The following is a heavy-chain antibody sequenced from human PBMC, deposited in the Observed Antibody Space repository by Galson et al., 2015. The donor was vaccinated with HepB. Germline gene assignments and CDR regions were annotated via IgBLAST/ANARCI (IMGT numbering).Heavy chain of an antibody. V-gene: IGHV5-10-1*01. CDR2: VDPTDSNT. Sequence: QSGAEVKNPGESLRISCKGSGYSFTNYWIIWVRQMPGKGLEWMGRVDPTDSNTNYSPSFQGHVTISADKSINTAYLQWSSLKASDTAMYYCARGGGLLTLDWSPNEYWGQGTLVTVSS. J-gene: IGHJ4*02. CDR1: GYSFTNYW. D-gene: IGHD3-9*01. CDR3: ARGGGLLTLDWSPNEY.